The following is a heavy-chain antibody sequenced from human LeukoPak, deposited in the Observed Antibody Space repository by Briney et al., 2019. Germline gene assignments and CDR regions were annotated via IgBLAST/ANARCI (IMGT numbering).Heavy chain of an antibody. CDR3: AKDLLG. Sequence: GGSLRLSCVASGFTFSSYEMSWIRQAPGKGLEWVSVISDNGAVTFYGDSVKGRFTISRDNSKNTLYLQMNSLRAEDTAVYYCAKDLLGWGQGTLVTVSS. V-gene: IGHV3-23*01. CDR1: GFTFSSYE. D-gene: IGHD7-27*01. CDR2: ISDNGAVT. J-gene: IGHJ4*02.